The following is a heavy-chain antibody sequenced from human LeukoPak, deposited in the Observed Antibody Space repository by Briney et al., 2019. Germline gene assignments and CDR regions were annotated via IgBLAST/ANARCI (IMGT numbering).Heavy chain of an antibody. V-gene: IGHV4-34*01. J-gene: IGHJ4*02. CDR2: INHSGST. CDR3: ARGTSWFDY. Sequence: PSETLSLTCAVYGGSFNGYYWSWIRQPPGKGLEWIGEINHSGSTNYNPPLKSRVTISVDTSKNQFSLKLSSVTAADTAVYYCARGTSWFDYWGQGTLVTVSS. CDR1: GGSFNGYY.